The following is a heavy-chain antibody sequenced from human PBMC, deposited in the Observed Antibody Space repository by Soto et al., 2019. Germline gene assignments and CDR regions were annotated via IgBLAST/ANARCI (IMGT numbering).Heavy chain of an antibody. V-gene: IGHV1-69*06. J-gene: IGHJ4*02. D-gene: IGHD3-10*01. CDR3: ARVVLGGYRLDS. Sequence: SVKVSCKASGGTFSISSYAINWVRQAPGQGLEWMGGIIPFINTANNAQKFQGRVTITADKSTSTAYVELNSLRSEDMAVYYCARVVLGGYRLDSWGRGTLVTVSS. CDR2: IIPFINTA. CDR1: GGTFSISSYA.